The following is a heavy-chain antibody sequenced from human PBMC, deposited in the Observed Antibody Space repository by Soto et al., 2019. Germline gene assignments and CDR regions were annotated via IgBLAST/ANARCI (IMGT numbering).Heavy chain of an antibody. V-gene: IGHV3-48*01. CDR3: ARDQLYYNDISGRPLNAFDV. CDR2: IGIGSSTK. Sequence: PGGSLRLSCTASGFTFRNYGMNWVRQAPGKGLEWVSYIGIGSSTKYYADSVKGRFTISRDSAKNSLYLQMNSLRAEDTAVYYCARDQLYYNDISGRPLNAFDVWGQGTIVTVSS. J-gene: IGHJ3*01. D-gene: IGHD3-22*01. CDR1: GFTFRNYG.